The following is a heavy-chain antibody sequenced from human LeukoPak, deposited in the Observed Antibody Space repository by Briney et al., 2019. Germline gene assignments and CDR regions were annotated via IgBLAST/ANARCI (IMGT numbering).Heavy chain of an antibody. CDR2: IIPIFGTA. D-gene: IGHD6-13*01. CDR3: AREDVGAAAGNNPDY. Sequence: SVKVSCKAAGGTFSSYAISWVRQAPGQGLEWMGRIIPIFGTANYAQKFQGRVTITTDESTSTAYMELSSLRSEDTAVYYCAREDVGAAAGNNPDYWGQGTLVTVSS. J-gene: IGHJ4*02. CDR1: GGTFSSYA. V-gene: IGHV1-69*05.